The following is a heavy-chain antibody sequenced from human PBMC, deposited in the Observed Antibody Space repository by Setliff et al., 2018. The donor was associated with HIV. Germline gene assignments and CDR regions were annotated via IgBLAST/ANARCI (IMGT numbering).Heavy chain of an antibody. D-gene: IGHD3-22*01. V-gene: IGHV1-69*04. Sequence: ASVKVSCKASGGTFNSYAISWVRQAPGRGLEWMGRITPILNIANYAQKFQGRVTMTRDTSTSTVYMELRSLRSEDTAVYYCARSYDSSGYYPDAFDIWGQGTMVTVSS. CDR1: GGTFNSYA. CDR3: ARSYDSSGYYPDAFDI. J-gene: IGHJ3*02. CDR2: ITPILNIA.